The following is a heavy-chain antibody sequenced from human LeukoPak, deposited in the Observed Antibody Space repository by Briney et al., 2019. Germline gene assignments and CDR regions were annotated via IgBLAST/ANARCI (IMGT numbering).Heavy chain of an antibody. CDR1: GGTFSSYA. Sequence: ASVKVSCKASGGTFSSYAISWVRQAPGQGLEWMGIINPSGGSTSYAQKFQGRVTMTRDTSTSTVYMELSSLRSEDTAVYYCASGTVAYGMDVWGQGTTVTVSS. CDR2: INPSGGST. CDR3: ASGTVAYGMDV. V-gene: IGHV1-46*01. D-gene: IGHD4-23*01. J-gene: IGHJ6*02.